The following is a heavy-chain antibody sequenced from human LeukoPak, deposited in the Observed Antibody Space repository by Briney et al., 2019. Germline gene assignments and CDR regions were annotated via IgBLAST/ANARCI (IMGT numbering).Heavy chain of an antibody. Sequence: GGSLRLSCAASGFTFSTYAMSWVRQTPDRGLEWVSAISDTGGNTFYADSVKGRFTISRDNSKNTLYLQMNSLRAEDTAIYYCAKGRTNDYWGQGTLVTVSS. CDR3: AKGRTNDY. CDR2: ISDTGGNT. D-gene: IGHD1/OR15-1a*01. J-gene: IGHJ4*02. V-gene: IGHV3-23*01. CDR1: GFTFSTYA.